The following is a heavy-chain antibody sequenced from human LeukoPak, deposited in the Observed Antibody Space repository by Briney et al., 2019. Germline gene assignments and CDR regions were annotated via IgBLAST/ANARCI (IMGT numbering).Heavy chain of an antibody. Sequence: PGGSLRLSCAASGFSFKSYGMHWIRQAPGKGLEWVAVAWYDEKNKAYADSVKGRFTISRDNAKNSLYLQMNSLRAEDTALYYCAKDAGGAYCTNGVCHPNAFDIWGQGTMVTVSS. V-gene: IGHV3-33*03. D-gene: IGHD2-8*01. CDR2: AWYDEKNK. CDR3: AKDAGGAYCTNGVCHPNAFDI. CDR1: GFSFKSYG. J-gene: IGHJ3*02.